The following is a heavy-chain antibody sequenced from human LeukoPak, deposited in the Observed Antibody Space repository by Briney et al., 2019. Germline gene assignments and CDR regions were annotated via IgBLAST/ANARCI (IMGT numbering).Heavy chain of an antibody. CDR1: GYTFSSYY. J-gene: IGHJ3*02. CDR3: ATAGGGGAFDI. V-gene: IGHV1-46*01. CDR2: INPSGGST. D-gene: IGHD3-10*01. Sequence: GASVKVSCKASGYTFSSYYMHWVRQAPGQGLEWMGIINPSGGSTSYAQKFQGRVTMTEDTSTDTAYMELSSLRSEDTAVYYCATAGGGGAFDIWGQGTMVTVSS.